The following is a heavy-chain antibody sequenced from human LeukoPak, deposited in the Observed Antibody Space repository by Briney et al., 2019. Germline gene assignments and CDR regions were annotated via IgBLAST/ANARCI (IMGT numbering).Heavy chain of an antibody. CDR3: TRADTVVVVPDF. V-gene: IGHV3-74*01. CDR2: VNSDGSST. Sequence: GGSLRLSWAASGFTFSSYWMHWVRQAPGKGPVWVSRVNSDGSSTNYADSVKGRFTISRDNARNTLYLQMNSLRAEDTALYYCTRADTVVVVPDFWGQGTLVTVSS. D-gene: IGHD2-15*01. CDR1: GFTFSSYW. J-gene: IGHJ4*02.